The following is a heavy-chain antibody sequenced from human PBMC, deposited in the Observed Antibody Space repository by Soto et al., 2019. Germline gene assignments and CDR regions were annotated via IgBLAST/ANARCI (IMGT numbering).Heavy chain of an antibody. Sequence: SETLSLTCAVSGGSISSSNWWSWVRQPPGKGLEWIGEIYHSGSTNYNPSLKSRVTISVDKSKNQFSLKLSSVTAADTAVYYCARGVYYDFWSGEEYYYGMDVWGQGTTVTAP. J-gene: IGHJ6*02. CDR1: GGSISSSNW. D-gene: IGHD3-3*01. CDR2: IYHSGST. V-gene: IGHV4-4*02. CDR3: ARGVYYDFWSGEEYYYGMDV.